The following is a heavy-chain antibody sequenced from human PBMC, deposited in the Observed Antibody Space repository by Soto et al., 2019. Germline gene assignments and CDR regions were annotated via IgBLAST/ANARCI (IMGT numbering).Heavy chain of an antibody. CDR2: IYYSGST. J-gene: IGHJ4*02. D-gene: IGHD5-12*01. CDR1: GDSISSYY. V-gene: IGHV4-59*01. Sequence: QVQLQESGPSLAKPSETLALTCTVSGDSISSYYWSWIREPPGKGLEWSGYIYYSGSTNYNPSLKTQVTISVDTPQNQFSLKLTSVTAADTAVYYCARGVATIGHWGQGTLDTDSS. CDR3: ARGVATIGH.